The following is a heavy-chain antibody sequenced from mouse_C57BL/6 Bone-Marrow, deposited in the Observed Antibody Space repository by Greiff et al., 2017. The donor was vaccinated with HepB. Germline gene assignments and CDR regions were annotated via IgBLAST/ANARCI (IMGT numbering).Heavy chain of an antibody. Sequence: EVQLQESGGGLVQPGGSLKLSCAASGFTFSDYGMAWVRQAPRKGPEWVAFISNLAYSIYYADTVTGRFTISRENAKNTLYLEMSSLRSEDTAMYYCARGWDPYYYAMDYWGQGTSVTVSS. CDR3: ARGWDPYYYAMDY. J-gene: IGHJ4*01. D-gene: IGHD4-1*01. CDR1: GFTFSDYG. CDR2: ISNLAYSI. V-gene: IGHV5-15*01.